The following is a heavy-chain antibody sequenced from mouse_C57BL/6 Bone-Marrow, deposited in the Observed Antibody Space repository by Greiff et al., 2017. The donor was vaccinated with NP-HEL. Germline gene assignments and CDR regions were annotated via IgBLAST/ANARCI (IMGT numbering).Heavy chain of an antibody. Sequence: QVQLQQSGAELVKPGASVKLSCKASGYTFTSYWMHWVKQRPGQGLEWIGMIHPNSGSTKYNEKFKSKATLTVDKSSSTAYMQLSSLTSEDSAVYYCANRWTWFAYWGQGTLVTVSA. CDR1: GYTFTSYW. CDR2: IHPNSGST. V-gene: IGHV1-64*01. J-gene: IGHJ3*01. D-gene: IGHD2-3*01. CDR3: ANRWTWFAY.